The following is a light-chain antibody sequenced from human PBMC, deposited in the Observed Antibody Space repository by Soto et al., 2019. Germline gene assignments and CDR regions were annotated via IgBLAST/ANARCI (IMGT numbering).Light chain of an antibody. CDR3: LQRSNWPYT. CDR1: QSVTNY. Sequence: EIVLTQSPATLPLSPGERASLSCRASQSVTNYLAWYQQKPGQPPRLLIYDASTRATGIPLRFSGSGSRTDFTLTIASVEPEDVAIYYCLQRSNWPYTFGQGTKLEIK. J-gene: IGKJ2*01. CDR2: DAS. V-gene: IGKV3-11*01.